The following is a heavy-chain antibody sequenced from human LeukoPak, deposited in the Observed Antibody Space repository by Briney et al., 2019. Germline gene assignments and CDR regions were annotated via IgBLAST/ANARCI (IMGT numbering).Heavy chain of an antibody. J-gene: IGHJ3*02. V-gene: IGHV1-8*01. Sequence: GASVKVSCKASGYTFTSYDINWVRQATGQGLEWTGWMNPNSGNTGYAQKFQGRVTMTRNTSISTAYMELSSLRSEDTAVYYCARYLCSSTSCYRDAFDIWGQGTMVTVSS. CDR1: GYTFTSYD. D-gene: IGHD2-2*02. CDR3: ARYLCSSTSCYRDAFDI. CDR2: MNPNSGNT.